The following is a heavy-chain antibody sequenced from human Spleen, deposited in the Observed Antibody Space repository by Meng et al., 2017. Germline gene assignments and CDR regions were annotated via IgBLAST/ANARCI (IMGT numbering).Heavy chain of an antibody. Sequence: QVHLPESGPGLVKPSQTLSLTCTVSGGSIRSGGYYWSWIRQHPGKGLEWIGYIYHSGSTYYNPPLKSRLTISIDTSKNQFSLNLNSVTAADTAVYYCAASGDGYGVEHFHHWGQGTLVTVSS. J-gene: IGHJ1*01. CDR3: AASGDGYGVEHFHH. CDR1: GGSIRSGGYY. V-gene: IGHV4-31*03. CDR2: IYHSGST. D-gene: IGHD5-18*01.